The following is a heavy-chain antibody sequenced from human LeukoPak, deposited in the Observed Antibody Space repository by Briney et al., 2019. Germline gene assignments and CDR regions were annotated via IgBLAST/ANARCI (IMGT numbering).Heavy chain of an antibody. D-gene: IGHD3-10*01. CDR3: ARDWATTWYGEYFDY. CDR1: GFTFSSYE. J-gene: IGHJ4*02. CDR2: ISGSGDSI. Sequence: GGSLRLSCAASGFTFSSYEMNWVRQAPGKGLEWVSHISGSGDSIYYADSVKGRFTIPRDNAKNLLYLQMNSLRAEDTAVYYCARDWATTWYGEYFDYWGQGTLVTVSS. V-gene: IGHV3-48*03.